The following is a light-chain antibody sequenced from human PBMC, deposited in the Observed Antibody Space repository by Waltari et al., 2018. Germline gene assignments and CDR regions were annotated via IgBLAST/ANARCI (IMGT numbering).Light chain of an antibody. CDR3: QQFDNLVYT. J-gene: IGKJ2*01. V-gene: IGKV1-33*01. CDR2: GAS. CDR1: HDISNY. Sequence: DIQMTQSPSSLSASVGDRVTITCQASHDISNYLNWYQQKPGKAPKLLIYGASNLETGVPSRFSGSGSVTDFSFTISSLQPEDIATYYCQQFDNLVYTFGQGTKLEIK.